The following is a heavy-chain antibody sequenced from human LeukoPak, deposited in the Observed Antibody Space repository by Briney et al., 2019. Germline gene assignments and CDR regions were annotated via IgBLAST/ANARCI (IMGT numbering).Heavy chain of an antibody. D-gene: IGHD6-19*01. CDR3: ARVQRGIAVALDY. V-gene: IGHV3-48*03. J-gene: IGHJ4*02. Sequence: GGSLRLSCAASGFTFSSYEMNWVRQAPGKGLEWVSYISTTGSSIYYADSVKGRFTISRDNVKNLLYLQMNSLKAEDTAVYYCARVQRGIAVALDYWGQGTLATVSS. CDR2: ISTTGSSI. CDR1: GFTFSSYE.